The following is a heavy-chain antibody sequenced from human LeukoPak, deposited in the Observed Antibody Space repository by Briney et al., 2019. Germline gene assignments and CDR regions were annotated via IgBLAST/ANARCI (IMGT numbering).Heavy chain of an antibody. Sequence: TGGSLRLSCAASGFTFSGSAMHWVRQASGKGLEWVGRIRSKANSYATAYAASVKGRFTISRDNSKNTLYLQMNSLRVEDTAVYYCAGDSDYWGQGTLVTVSS. D-gene: IGHD3-10*01. V-gene: IGHV3-73*01. J-gene: IGHJ4*02. CDR2: IRSKANSYAT. CDR1: GFTFSGSA. CDR3: AGDSDY.